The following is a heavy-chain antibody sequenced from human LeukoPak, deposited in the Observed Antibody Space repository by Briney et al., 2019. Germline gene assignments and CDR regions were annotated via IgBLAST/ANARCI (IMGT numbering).Heavy chain of an antibody. D-gene: IGHD3-9*01. J-gene: IGHJ4*02. V-gene: IGHV1-69*04. CDR1: GGTFSSYA. CDR3: ARDRHYDILTGYYDDY. Sequence: GASVKVSCKASGGTFSSYAISWVRQAPGQGLEWMGRIIPILGIANYAQKFQGRVTITADKSTSTAFMELSSLRSEDTAVYYCARDRHYDILTGYYDDYWGQGTLVTVSS. CDR2: IIPILGIA.